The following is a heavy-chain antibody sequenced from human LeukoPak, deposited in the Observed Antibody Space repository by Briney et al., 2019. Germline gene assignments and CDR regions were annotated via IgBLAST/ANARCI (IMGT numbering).Heavy chain of an antibody. D-gene: IGHD1/OR15-1a*01. CDR1: GFTFSRNA. Sequence: GGSLILSCAASGFTFSRNAIHWVRQGPGKGLEWVSYIAHHGSNKYYADSVKGRFTISRDNSKRTLYLQMNSLRADDTAVYYCARRTAPDYWGQGTLVTVSS. CDR3: ARRTAPDY. J-gene: IGHJ4*02. V-gene: IGHV3-30*02. CDR2: IAHHGSNK.